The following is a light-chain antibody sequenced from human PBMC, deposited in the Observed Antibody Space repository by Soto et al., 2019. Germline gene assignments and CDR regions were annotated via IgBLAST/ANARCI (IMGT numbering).Light chain of an antibody. J-gene: IGKJ5*01. CDR1: QSVSSSY. CDR2: GAS. Sequence: VWKQCPGTGSLYQGERASLSCRASQSVSSSYLAWYQQKPGQAPRLLIYGASSRATGIPDRFSGSGSGTDFTLTISRLEPEDSAVYHCQQYGNSPLTFGQGTRLEIK. CDR3: QQYGNSPLT. V-gene: IGKV3-20*01.